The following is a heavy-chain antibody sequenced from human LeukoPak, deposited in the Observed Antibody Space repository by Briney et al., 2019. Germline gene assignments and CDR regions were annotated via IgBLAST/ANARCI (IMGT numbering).Heavy chain of an antibody. J-gene: IGHJ4*02. CDR1: GYTFTSYG. D-gene: IGHD6-19*01. Sequence: ASVKVSCKASGYTFTSYGISWVRQAPGQGLEWMGWISAYNGNTNYAQKFQGRVTMTRDTSISTAYMELSRLRSDDTAVYYCARMAVAGTGIFDYWGQGTLVTVSS. V-gene: IGHV1-18*01. CDR3: ARMAVAGTGIFDY. CDR2: ISAYNGNT.